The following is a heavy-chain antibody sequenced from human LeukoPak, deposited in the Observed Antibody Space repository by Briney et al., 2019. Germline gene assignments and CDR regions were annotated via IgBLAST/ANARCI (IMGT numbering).Heavy chain of an antibody. D-gene: IGHD3-16*01. CDR1: GFTFSSYS. CDR2: ISSSSSYI. Sequence: PGGSLRLSCAASGFTFSSYSMNWVRQAPGKGLEWVSSISSSSSYIYYADSVKGRFTISRDNAKNSLYLQMNSLRAEDTAVYYCARWRSSTHAFDIWGQGTMVTVSS. V-gene: IGHV3-21*01. CDR3: ARWRSSTHAFDI. J-gene: IGHJ3*02.